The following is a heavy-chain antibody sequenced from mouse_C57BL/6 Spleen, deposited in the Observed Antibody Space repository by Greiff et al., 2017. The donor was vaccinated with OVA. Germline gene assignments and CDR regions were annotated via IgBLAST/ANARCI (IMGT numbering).Heavy chain of an antibody. CDR1: GFTFSDYY. V-gene: IGHV5-16*01. CDR2: INYDGSST. CDR3: ARRTGTSREFDY. Sequence: EVMLVESEGGLVQPGSSMKLSCTASGFTFSDYYMAWVRQVPEKGLEWVANINYDGSSTYYLDSLKSRFIISRDNAKNILYLQMSSLKSEDTATYYCARRTGTSREFDYWGQGTTLTVSS. J-gene: IGHJ2*01. D-gene: IGHD4-1*01.